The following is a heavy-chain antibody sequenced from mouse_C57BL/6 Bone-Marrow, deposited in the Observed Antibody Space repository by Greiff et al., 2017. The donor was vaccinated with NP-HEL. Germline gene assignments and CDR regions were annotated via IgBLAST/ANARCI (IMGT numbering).Heavy chain of an antibody. J-gene: IGHJ4*01. V-gene: IGHV1-76*01. D-gene: IGHD1-1*01. CDR2: IYPGSGNT. CDR1: GYTFTDYY. CDR3: ARRITTAMDY. Sequence: VKLVESGAELVRPGASVKLSCKASGYTFTDYYINWVKQRPGQGLEWIARIYPGSGNTYYNEKFKGKATLTAEKSSSTAYMQLSSLTSEDSAVYFCARRITTAMDYWGQGTSVTVSS.